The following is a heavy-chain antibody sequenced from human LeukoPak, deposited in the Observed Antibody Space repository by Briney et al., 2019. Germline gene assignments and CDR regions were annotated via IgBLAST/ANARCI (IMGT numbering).Heavy chain of an antibody. D-gene: IGHD2-15*01. CDR2: IYYSGST. V-gene: IGHV4-59*01. Sequence: SETLSLTCTVSGGSISSYYWSRIRQPPGKGLEWIGYIYYSGSTNYNPSLKSRVTISVDTSKNQFSLKLSSVTAADTAVYYCARADGYCSGGSCYSAAYYYMDVWGKGTTVTVSS. CDR1: GGSISSYY. CDR3: ARADGYCSGGSCYSAAYYYMDV. J-gene: IGHJ6*03.